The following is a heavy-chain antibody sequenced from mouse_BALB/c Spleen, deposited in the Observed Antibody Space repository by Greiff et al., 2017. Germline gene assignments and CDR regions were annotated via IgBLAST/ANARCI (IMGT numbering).Heavy chain of an antibody. D-gene: IGHD1-1*01. Sequence: EVQLVESGGGLVQPGGSRKLSCAASGFTFSSFGMHWVRQAPEKGLEWVAYISSGSSTIYYADTVKGRFTISRDNPKNTLFLQMTSLRSEDTAMYYCARDYYGSSSYAMDYWGQGTSVTVSS. J-gene: IGHJ4*01. V-gene: IGHV5-17*02. CDR2: ISSGSSTI. CDR3: ARDYYGSSSYAMDY. CDR1: GFTFSSFG.